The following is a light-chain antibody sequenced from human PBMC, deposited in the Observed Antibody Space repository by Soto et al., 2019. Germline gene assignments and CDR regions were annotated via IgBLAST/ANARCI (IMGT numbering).Light chain of an antibody. CDR2: SAS. CDR3: QQYGNSPYT. V-gene: IGKV3-20*01. J-gene: IGKJ2*01. Sequence: EIVLTQSPATLSVSPGETATLSCRASQSVSSGYLAWYQQKPGQTPRLLIYSASSRATGTPDRFSGSGSGTDFTLTISRLEPEDFAVYYCQQYGNSPYTFGQGTKVDIK. CDR1: QSVSSGY.